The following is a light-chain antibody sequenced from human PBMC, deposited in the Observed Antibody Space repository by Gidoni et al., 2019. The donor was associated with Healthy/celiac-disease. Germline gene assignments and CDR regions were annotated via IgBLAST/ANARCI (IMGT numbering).Light chain of an antibody. CDR3: QQYDNLLCS. CDR2: DAS. J-gene: IGKJ2*04. V-gene: IGKV1-33*01. Sequence: DIQMTQSPSSLSASVGDRVTITCQASPDISNYLNWYQQKPGKAPKLLIYDASNLETGVPSRFSGSGSGTDFTFTISSLQPEDIATYYCQQYDNLLCSFGQGTKLEIK. CDR1: PDISNY.